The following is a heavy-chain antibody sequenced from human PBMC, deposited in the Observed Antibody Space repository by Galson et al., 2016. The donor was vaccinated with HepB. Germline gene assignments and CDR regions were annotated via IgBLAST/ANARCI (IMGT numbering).Heavy chain of an antibody. J-gene: IGHJ4*02. CDR1: GFTFNGYN. Sequence: SLRLSCAGSGFTFNGYNMNWVRQAPGKGPEWVSSISSGSSYIYYADSVKGRFTISRDNFKNSLYLQMKRLRAADTALYYCARDGSRYASGYYQYYFDYWGQGTLGTVAS. V-gene: IGHV3-21*01. CDR3: ARDGSRYASGYYQYYFDY. D-gene: IGHD5-12*01. CDR2: ISSGSSYI.